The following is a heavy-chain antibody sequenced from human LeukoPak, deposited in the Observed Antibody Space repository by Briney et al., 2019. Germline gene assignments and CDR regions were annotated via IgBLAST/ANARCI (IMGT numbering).Heavy chain of an antibody. J-gene: IGHJ3*02. Sequence: SVKVSCKASGGTFSSYAISWVRQAPGHGLEWMGGNIPIFGTANYAQKLQGRVTITADESTSTAYMELSSLRSEDTAVYYCAREEREYCGGDCNDAFDIWGQGTMVTVSS. CDR2: NIPIFGTA. CDR3: AREEREYCGGDCNDAFDI. CDR1: GGTFSSYA. D-gene: IGHD2-21*02. V-gene: IGHV1-69*01.